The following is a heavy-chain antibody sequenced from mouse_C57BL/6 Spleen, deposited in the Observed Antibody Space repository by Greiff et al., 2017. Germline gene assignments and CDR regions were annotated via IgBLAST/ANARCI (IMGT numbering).Heavy chain of an antibody. V-gene: IGHV5-4*01. CDR1: GFTFSSYA. CDR3: ARDRYYGSTWFAC. J-gene: IGHJ3*01. D-gene: IGHD1-1*01. Sequence: EVQGVESGGGLVKPGGSLKLSCAASGFTFSSYAMSWVRQTPEKRLEWVATISDGGSYTYYPDNVKGRVTISRDNAKNNLYLQMSHLKSEDTAMYYCARDRYYGSTWFACWGQGTLVTVSA. CDR2: ISDGGSYT.